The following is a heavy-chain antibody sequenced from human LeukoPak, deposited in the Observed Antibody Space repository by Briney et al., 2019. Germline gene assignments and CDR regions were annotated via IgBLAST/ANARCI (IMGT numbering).Heavy chain of an antibody. Sequence: PGRSLRLSCAASGFTFRTYGMHWVRQAPGKGLEWVAVIWYDGSTTYYAESVKGRFTTSRDNSKNTLFLQMNSLRAEDTAVFYCVRGYASGNSPFDYWSQGTLVTVSS. D-gene: IGHD3-10*01. V-gene: IGHV3-33*01. J-gene: IGHJ4*02. CDR1: GFTFRTYG. CDR2: IWYDGSTT. CDR3: VRGYASGNSPFDY.